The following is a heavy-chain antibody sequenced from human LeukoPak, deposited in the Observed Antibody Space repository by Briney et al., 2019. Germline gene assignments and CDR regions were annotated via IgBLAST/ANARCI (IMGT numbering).Heavy chain of an antibody. CDR3: ARHEVGAASFDY. V-gene: IGHV4-30-4*08. CDR1: GGSISSGDYY. J-gene: IGHJ4*02. CDR2: IYYSGST. Sequence: PSETLSLTCTVSGGSISSGDYYWSWIRQPPGKGLEWIGYIYYSGSTYYNPSLKSRVTISVDTSKNQFSLKLSSVTAADTAVYYCARHEVGAASFDYWGQGTLVTVSS. D-gene: IGHD2-15*01.